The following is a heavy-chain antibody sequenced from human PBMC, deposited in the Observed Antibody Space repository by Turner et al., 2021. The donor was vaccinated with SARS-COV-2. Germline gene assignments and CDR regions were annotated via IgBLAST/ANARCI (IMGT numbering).Heavy chain of an antibody. CDR1: GFTFSSYA. CDR2: ISGGGGNT. Sequence: EVQLLESGGGLVQPGGSLSLSCAASGFTFSSYAMNWVRQAPGKGLEWVSAISGGGGNTFYADSVKGRFTISRDNSKNTLYLQMNSLRAEDTAVYYCAKDRIVGATMGASRDWGQGILVTVSS. D-gene: IGHD1-26*01. CDR3: AKDRIVGATMGASRD. V-gene: IGHV3-23*01. J-gene: IGHJ4*02.